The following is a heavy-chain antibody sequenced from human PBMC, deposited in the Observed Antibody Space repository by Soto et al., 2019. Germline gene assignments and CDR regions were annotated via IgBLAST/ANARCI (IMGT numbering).Heavy chain of an antibody. Sequence: HPVGSLRLSCAASGFTFDDYAMHWVRQAPGKGLEWVSGISWNSGSIGYADSVKGRFTISRDNAKNSLYLQMNSLRAEDTALYYCAKESVEEGYFQHWGQGTLVTVSS. CDR3: AKESVEEGYFQH. CDR1: GFTFDDYA. V-gene: IGHV3-9*01. CDR2: ISWNSGSI. D-gene: IGHD6-19*01. J-gene: IGHJ1*01.